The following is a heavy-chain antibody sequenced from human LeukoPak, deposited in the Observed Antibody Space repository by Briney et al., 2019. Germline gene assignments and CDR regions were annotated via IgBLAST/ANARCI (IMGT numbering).Heavy chain of an antibody. CDR3: ARVGEDYYDSSGSPRVDY. CDR1: GFTFSSYW. V-gene: IGHV3-74*01. D-gene: IGHD3-22*01. CDR2: INSYVSST. J-gene: IGHJ4*02. Sequence: GGSLRLSCAASGFTFSSYWMHWVRQAPGKGLVWVSRINSYVSSTSYADSVKGRFTISRDNSKNTLYLQMNSLRAEDTAVYSCARVGEDYYDSSGSPRVDYWGQGTLVTVSS.